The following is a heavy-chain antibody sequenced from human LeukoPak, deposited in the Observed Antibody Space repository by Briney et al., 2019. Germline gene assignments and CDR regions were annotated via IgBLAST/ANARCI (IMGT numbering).Heavy chain of an antibody. CDR3: VSSYSGSLHDAFDI. V-gene: IGHV3-21*01. CDR2: ISSSSNYI. Sequence: GGSLRLSCAASGFTFSSYSMNWVRQAPGKGLEWVSSISSSSNYIYYADSMKGRFTISRDNAKNSLYLQMNSLRAEDTAVHYCVSSYSGSLHDAFDIWGQGTMVTVSS. CDR1: GFTFSSYS. D-gene: IGHD1-26*01. J-gene: IGHJ3*02.